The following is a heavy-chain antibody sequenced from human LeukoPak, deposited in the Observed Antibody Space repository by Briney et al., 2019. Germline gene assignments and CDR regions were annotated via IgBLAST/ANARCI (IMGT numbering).Heavy chain of an antibody. CDR2: ISGSGGNT. CDR3: ARGYSYGDPFDY. CDR1: GFTFRNYA. D-gene: IGHD5-18*01. J-gene: IGHJ4*02. V-gene: IGHV3-23*01. Sequence: GGSLRLSCTASGFTFRNYAMSWVRQAPGKGLEWVSGISGSGGNTNYADSVKGRFTISRDNSKDTLYLQMNSLRAEDTAVYYCARGYSYGDPFDYWGQGTLVTVSS.